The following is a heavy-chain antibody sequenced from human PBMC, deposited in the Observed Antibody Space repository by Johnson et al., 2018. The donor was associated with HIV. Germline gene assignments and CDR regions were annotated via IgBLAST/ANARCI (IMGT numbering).Heavy chain of an antibody. V-gene: IGHV3-7*03. CDR3: AKERVGTTVTTFAFDI. CDR2: IKQDGSEK. J-gene: IGHJ3*02. D-gene: IGHD4-17*01. CDR1: GFTFSSYW. Sequence: VQLVESGGGLVQPGGSLRLSCAASGFTFSSYWMSWVRQAPGKGLEWVANIKQDGSEKYDVDSVKGRFTISRDNAKNSLYLQMNSLRAEDTALYYCAKERVGTTVTTFAFDIWGQGTMVTVSS.